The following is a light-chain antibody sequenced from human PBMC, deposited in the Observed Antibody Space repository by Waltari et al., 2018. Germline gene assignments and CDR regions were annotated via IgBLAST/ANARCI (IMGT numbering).Light chain of an antibody. J-gene: IGKJ1*01. V-gene: IGKV3-20*01. CDR2: GAS. CDR1: QTVSSIY. CDR3: QQYGGSPWT. Sequence: EIVLTQSPGTLSLSPGEGATLSCRAIQTVSSIYLAWYQQKPGQAPRLLIYGASSRATGIPDRFSGSGSGTDFTLTISRLEPEDFAVYYCQQYGGSPWTFGQGTKVEIK.